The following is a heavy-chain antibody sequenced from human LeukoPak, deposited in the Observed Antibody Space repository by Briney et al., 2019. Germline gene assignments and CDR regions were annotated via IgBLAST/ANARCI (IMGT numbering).Heavy chain of an antibody. CDR1: GFTFSSYS. CDR3: ARDTYYYDSSGYYY. D-gene: IGHD3-22*01. J-gene: IGHJ4*02. CDR2: ISSSSSYI. V-gene: IGHV3-21*01. Sequence: GGSLRLSCAASGFTFSSYSMNWVRQAPGKGLEWVSSISSSSSYIYYADSVKGRFTISRDNAKNSLYLQTNSLRAEDTAVYYCARDTYYYDSSGYYYWGQGTLVTVSS.